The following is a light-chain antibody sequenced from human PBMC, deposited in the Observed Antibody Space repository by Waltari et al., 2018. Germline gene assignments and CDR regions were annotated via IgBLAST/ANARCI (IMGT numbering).Light chain of an antibody. CDR2: GNS. CDR1: SPNIGAGYD. J-gene: IGLJ2*01. V-gene: IGLV1-40*01. CDR3: QSYDSSLSGGV. Sequence: QSVLTQPPSVSGAPGQRVTISCPGSSPNIGAGYDLHWYQQLPGTAPKLLIYGNSNRPSGVPDRFSGSKSGTSASLAITGLQAEDEADYYCQSYDSSLSGGVFGGGTKLTVL.